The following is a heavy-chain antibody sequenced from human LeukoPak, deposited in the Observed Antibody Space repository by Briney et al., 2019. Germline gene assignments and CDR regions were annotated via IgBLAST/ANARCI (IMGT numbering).Heavy chain of an antibody. CDR3: ARGGLGDYYDSSGRDNWFDP. J-gene: IGHJ5*02. CDR1: GGSISSGGYS. CDR2: IYHSGST. V-gene: IGHV4-30-2*01. Sequence: PSETLSLTCAVSGGSISSGGYSWSWIRQPPGKGLEWIGYIYHSGSTYYNPSLKSRVTISVDRSKNQFSLELSSVTAADTAVYYCARGGLGDYYDSSGRDNWFDPWGQGTLVTVSS. D-gene: IGHD3-22*01.